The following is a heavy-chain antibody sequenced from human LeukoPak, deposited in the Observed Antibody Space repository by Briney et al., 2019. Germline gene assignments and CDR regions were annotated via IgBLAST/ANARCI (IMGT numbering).Heavy chain of an antibody. Sequence: GGSLRLSCTASGFAFSSFAMHWVRQAPGKGLEWVAVISYDGSNKYFADSVKGRFTISRDNAKNSLYLQMNSLRAEDTAVYYCARGRLDYGDYLNWFDPWGQGTLVTVSS. CDR3: ARGRLDYGDYLNWFDP. J-gene: IGHJ5*02. CDR2: ISYDGSNK. V-gene: IGHV3-30-3*01. CDR1: GFAFSSFA. D-gene: IGHD4-17*01.